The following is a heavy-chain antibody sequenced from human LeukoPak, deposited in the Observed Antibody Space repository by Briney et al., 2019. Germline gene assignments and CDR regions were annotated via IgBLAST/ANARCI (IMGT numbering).Heavy chain of an antibody. CDR3: ARRLFMFGGVITRDHDAFDI. CDR2: INPNSGGT. CDR1: GYTFTDYY. J-gene: IGHJ3*02. V-gene: IGHV1-2*02. D-gene: IGHD3-16*01. Sequence: ASVKVSCKASGYTFTDYYMEWVRQAPGQGLEWMGWINPNSGGTDYAQKFQGRVTMTRDTSISTAYMELSRLRSDDTAVYYCARRLFMFGGVITRDHDAFDIWGQGTMVTVS.